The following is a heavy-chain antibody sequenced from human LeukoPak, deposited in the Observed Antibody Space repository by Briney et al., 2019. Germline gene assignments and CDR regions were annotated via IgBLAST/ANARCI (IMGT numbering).Heavy chain of an antibody. CDR1: GESFSGYY. D-gene: IGHD3-3*01. CDR3: ASLYYDFWSGSPGYYYGMDV. J-gene: IGHJ6*02. V-gene: IGHV4-34*01. CDR2: INHSGST. Sequence: PSETLSLTCAVYGESFSGYYWSWIRQPPGKGLEWIGEINHSGSTNYNPSLKSRVTISVDTSKNQFSLKLSSVTAADTAVYYCASLYYDFWSGSPGYYYGMDVWGQGTTVTVSS.